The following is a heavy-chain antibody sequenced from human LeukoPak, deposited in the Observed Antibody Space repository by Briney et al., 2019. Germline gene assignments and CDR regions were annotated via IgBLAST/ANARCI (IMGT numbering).Heavy chain of an antibody. CDR3: ERRAAYDILTGYNWFDP. Sequence: SETLSLTCAVYGGSFSGYYWSWIRQPPGKGLEWIGEINHSGSTNYNPSLKSRVTISVDTSKNQFSLKLSSVTAADTAVYYCERRAAYDILTGYNWFDPWGQGTLVTVSS. D-gene: IGHD3-9*01. V-gene: IGHV4-34*01. CDR1: GGSFSGYY. CDR2: INHSGST. J-gene: IGHJ5*02.